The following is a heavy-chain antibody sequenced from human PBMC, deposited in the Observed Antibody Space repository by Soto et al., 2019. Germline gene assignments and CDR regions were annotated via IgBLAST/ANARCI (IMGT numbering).Heavy chain of an antibody. V-gene: IGHV4-59*01. D-gene: IGHD5-18*01. Sequence: SETLSLTCTVSGGSISNYYWSWIRQPPGRGLEWIGHIFYSGSTNYNPALKSRVTISVDTSKSQFSLKLSSVTAADTVVYYCAKDSGYNYGYFRWFDPWGQGTLVTVSS. CDR2: IFYSGST. J-gene: IGHJ5*02. CDR1: GGSISNYY. CDR3: AKDSGYNYGYFRWFDP.